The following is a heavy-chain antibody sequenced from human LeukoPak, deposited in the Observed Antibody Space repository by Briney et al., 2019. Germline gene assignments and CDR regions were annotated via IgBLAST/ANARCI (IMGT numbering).Heavy chain of an antibody. CDR1: GFTSSSYA. Sequence: GGSLRLSCAASGFTSSSYAMHWVRQAPGKGLEWVAVISYDGSNKYYADSVKGRFTISRDNSKNTLYLQMNSLRAEDTAVYYCAREIESMDVWGQGTTVTVSS. V-gene: IGHV3-30-3*01. CDR2: ISYDGSNK. CDR3: AREIESMDV. J-gene: IGHJ6*02.